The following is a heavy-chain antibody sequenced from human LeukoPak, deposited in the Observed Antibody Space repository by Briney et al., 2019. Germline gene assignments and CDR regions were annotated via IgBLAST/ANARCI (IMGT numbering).Heavy chain of an antibody. CDR2: IYYSGST. V-gene: IGHV4-59*01. CDR3: ARGGSHYDFWSGYSGWFDP. CDR1: GGSISSDY. Sequence: SETLSLTCTVSGGSISSDYWSWIRQPPGKGLEWIGYIYYSGSTNYNPSLKSRVTISVDTSKNQFSLKLSSVTAADTAVYYCARGGSHYDFWSGYSGWFDPWGQGTLVTVSS. J-gene: IGHJ5*02. D-gene: IGHD3-3*01.